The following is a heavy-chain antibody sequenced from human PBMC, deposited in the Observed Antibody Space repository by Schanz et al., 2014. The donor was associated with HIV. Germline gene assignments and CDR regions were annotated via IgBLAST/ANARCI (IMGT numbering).Heavy chain of an antibody. D-gene: IGHD1-26*01. Sequence: QVQLVQSGAEVKKPGSSVKVSCKASGGTFMTYAISWVRQAPGQRLEWMGGIIPLLGTTHYAQKFRGRVTITADRSTTAYMQLNSLKSDDTAVYYCARVLGMAAANTYWWYFDLWGRGTLVTVSS. CDR2: IIPLLGTT. J-gene: IGHJ2*01. CDR1: GGTFMTYA. V-gene: IGHV1-69*06. CDR3: ARVLGMAAANTYWWYFDL.